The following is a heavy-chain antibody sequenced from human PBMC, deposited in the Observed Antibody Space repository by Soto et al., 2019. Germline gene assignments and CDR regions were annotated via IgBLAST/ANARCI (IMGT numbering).Heavy chain of an antibody. J-gene: IGHJ3*02. CDR3: AKDNGSGCDWLRVGDASDI. Sequence: PGGSLRVSCAACGFTFRSYGRHGVREAPGKGLEWVAVISYDGSNKYYADSVKGRLTISRDNSKNTLYLQMNSLRGEDTAVYYCAKDNGSGCDWLRVGDASDIWGQGT. CDR2: ISYDGSNK. V-gene: IGHV3-30*18. D-gene: IGHD5-12*01. CDR1: GFTFRSYG.